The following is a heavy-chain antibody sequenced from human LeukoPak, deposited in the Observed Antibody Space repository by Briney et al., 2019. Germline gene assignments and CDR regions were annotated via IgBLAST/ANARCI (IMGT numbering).Heavy chain of an antibody. CDR3: ARAPEYDSSFVYAPVFDP. V-gene: IGHV4-34*01. CDR2: INHSGST. D-gene: IGHD2/OR15-2a*01. CDR1: GGSFSGYY. Sequence: PSETLSLTCAVYGGSFSGYYWSWIRQPPGKGLEWIGEINHSGSTNYNPSLKSRVTISVDTSKNQLSLQLKSVTPEDTAVYYCARAPEYDSSFVYAPVFDPWGQGVLVTVSS. J-gene: IGHJ5*02.